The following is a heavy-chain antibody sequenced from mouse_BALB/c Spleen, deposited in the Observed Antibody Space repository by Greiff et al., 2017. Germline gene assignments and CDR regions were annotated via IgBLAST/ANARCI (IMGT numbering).Heavy chain of an antibody. V-gene: IGHV2-6-7*01. CDR3: AREDGGLRRSWFAY. CDR2: IWGDGST. CDR1: GFSLTGYG. Sequence: VQVVESGPGLVAPSQSLSITCTVSGFSLTGYGVNWVRQPPGKGLEWLGMIWGDGSTDYNSALKSRLSISKDNSKSQVFLKMNSLQTDDTARYYCAREDGGLRRSWFAYWGQGTLVTVSA. J-gene: IGHJ3*01. D-gene: IGHD2-2*01.